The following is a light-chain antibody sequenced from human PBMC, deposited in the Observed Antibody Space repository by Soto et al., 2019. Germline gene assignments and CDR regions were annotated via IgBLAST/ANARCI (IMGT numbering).Light chain of an antibody. CDR3: QQYNNWPQT. J-gene: IGKJ1*01. CDR1: QSVSSN. V-gene: IGKV3-15*01. CDR2: GAS. Sequence: EIVMTQSPATLSVSQGERATLSCRASQSVSSNLAWYQQKPGQAPRLLIYGASTRATGIPARFSGSGSGTEFTLTISSLQSEDFALYYCQQYNNWPQTFGQGTKVDI.